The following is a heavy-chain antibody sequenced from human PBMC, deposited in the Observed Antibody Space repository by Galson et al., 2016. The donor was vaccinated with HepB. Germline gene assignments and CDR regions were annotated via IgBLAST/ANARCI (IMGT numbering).Heavy chain of an antibody. J-gene: IGHJ4*02. CDR1: GFTFSSYD. V-gene: IGHV3-23*01. CDR3: AKDVSSGTYYDY. CDR2: VSGSGGST. D-gene: IGHD1-26*01. Sequence: SLRLSCAASGFTFSSYDMSWVRQAPGKGLEWVSAVSGSGGSTYYADSVKGRFTISRDNSKNTLNLQMNSLRVADTAVYYCAKDVSSGTYYDYWGQGTLVTVSS.